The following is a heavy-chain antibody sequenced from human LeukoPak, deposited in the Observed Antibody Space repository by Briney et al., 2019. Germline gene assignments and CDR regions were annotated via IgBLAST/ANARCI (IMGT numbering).Heavy chain of an antibody. CDR1: GASISSYY. CDR2: IHYNGNT. D-gene: IGHD1-26*01. CDR3: ARHISSGGTYAYFDY. J-gene: IGHJ4*02. V-gene: IGHV4-59*08. Sequence: SETLSLTCTVSGASISSYYWNWIRQPAGKGLEWIGYIHYNGNTNYNPSLKSRVTMSLDTSKSQVSLKLNSVTAADTAVYYCARHISSGGTYAYFDYWGQGTLVTVSS.